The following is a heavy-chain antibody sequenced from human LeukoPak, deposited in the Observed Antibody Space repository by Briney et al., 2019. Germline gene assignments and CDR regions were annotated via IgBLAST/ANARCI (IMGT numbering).Heavy chain of an antibody. CDR2: INHSGST. V-gene: IGHV4-34*01. CDR3: ARALDDSSGYYVDY. J-gene: IGHJ4*02. CDR1: GGSFSGYY. Sequence: PSETLSLTCAVYGGSFSGYYWSWIRQPSGKGLEWIGEINHSGSTNYNPSLKSRVTISVDTSKNQFSLKLSSVTAADTAVYYCARALDDSSGYYVDYWGQGTLVTVSS. D-gene: IGHD3-22*01.